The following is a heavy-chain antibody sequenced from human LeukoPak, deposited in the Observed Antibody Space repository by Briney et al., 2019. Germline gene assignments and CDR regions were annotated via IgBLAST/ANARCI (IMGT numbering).Heavy chain of an antibody. J-gene: IGHJ4*02. D-gene: IGHD6-13*01. Sequence: GGSLRLSCAASGFTFDDYGMHWVRQAPGKGLDWVSLISGDGGSTYYADSVKGRFTISRDNSKNSLFLQMNSLRTEDTALYFCAKVYVGSWYAYDHWGQGTLVTVSS. CDR3: AKVYVGSWYAYDH. CDR2: ISGDGGST. V-gene: IGHV3-43*02. CDR1: GFTFDDYG.